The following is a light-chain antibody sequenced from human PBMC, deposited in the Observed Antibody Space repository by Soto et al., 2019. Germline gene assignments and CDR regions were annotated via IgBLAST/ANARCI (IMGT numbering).Light chain of an antibody. V-gene: IGKV4-1*01. CDR1: QSVLYSANNKNY. J-gene: IGKJ4*01. CDR2: WAS. Sequence: DIVMAQSPDSLAVSLGERATINCKPSQSVLYSANNKNYLAWYQQKSGQPPKLLIYWASTRESGVPDRFSGSGSGTDFSLTISSLQAEDVAVYYCQQYYSTPQTFGGGTRWISN. CDR3: QQYYSTPQT.